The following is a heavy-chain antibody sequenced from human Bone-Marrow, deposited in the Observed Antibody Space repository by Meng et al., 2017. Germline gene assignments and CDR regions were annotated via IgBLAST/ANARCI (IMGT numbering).Heavy chain of an antibody. CDR1: GYSTSSGNY. Sequence: GSLRLSCTVSGYSTSSGNYWGWIRQPPGKGLEWIGSIYHGGSTYYNPSLKSRVTISVDTTKNQFSLKLGSVTAADTAVYYCARGTRFGDFVTYAMDVWGQGTTVTVSS. CDR2: IYHGGST. D-gene: IGHD3-10*01. CDR3: ARGTRFGDFVTYAMDV. V-gene: IGHV4-38-2*02. J-gene: IGHJ6*02.